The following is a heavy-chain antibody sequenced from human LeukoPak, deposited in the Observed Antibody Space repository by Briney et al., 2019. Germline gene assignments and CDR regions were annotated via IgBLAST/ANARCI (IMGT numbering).Heavy chain of an antibody. CDR3: ARLSDTAMVYPYWYFDL. V-gene: IGHV4-39*01. D-gene: IGHD5-18*01. Sequence: SETLSPTCTVSGGSISSSSYYWGWIRQPPGKGLEWIGSIYYSGSTYYNPSLKSRVTISVDTSKNQFSLKLSSVTAADTAVYYCARLSDTAMVYPYWYFDLWGRGTLVTVSS. J-gene: IGHJ2*01. CDR2: IYYSGST. CDR1: GGSISSSSYY.